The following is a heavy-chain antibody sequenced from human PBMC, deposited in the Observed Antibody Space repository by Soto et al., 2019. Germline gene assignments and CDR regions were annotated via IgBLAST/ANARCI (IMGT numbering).Heavy chain of an antibody. D-gene: IGHD6-13*01. CDR1: GGSISSYY. Sequence: SETLSLTCTVSGGSISSYYWSWIRQPPGKGLEWIGYIYYSGSTNYNPSLKSRVTISVDTSKNQFSLKLSSVTAADTAVYYCARIFPQLVSRYYFDYWGQGTLVTVSS. J-gene: IGHJ4*02. V-gene: IGHV4-59*01. CDR3: ARIFPQLVSRYYFDY. CDR2: IYYSGST.